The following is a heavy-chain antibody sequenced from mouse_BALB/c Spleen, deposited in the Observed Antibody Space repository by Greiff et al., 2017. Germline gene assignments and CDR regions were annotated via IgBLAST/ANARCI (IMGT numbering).Heavy chain of an antibody. CDR1: GYSITSDYA. CDR2: ISYSGST. CDR3: ARCSYYGNLYAMDY. V-gene: IGHV3-2*02. J-gene: IGHJ4*01. D-gene: IGHD2-10*01. Sequence: EVQLQQSGPGLVKPSQSLSLTCTVTGYSITSDYAWNWIRQFPGNKLEWMGYISYSGSTSYNPSLKSRISITRDTSKNQFFLQLNSVTTEDTATYYCARCSYYGNLYAMDYWGQGTSVTVSS.